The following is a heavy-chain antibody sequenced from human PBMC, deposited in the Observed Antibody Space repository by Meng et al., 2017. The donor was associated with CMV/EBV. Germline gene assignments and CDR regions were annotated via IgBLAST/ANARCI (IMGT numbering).Heavy chain of an antibody. CDR3: ARESPLYYG. J-gene: IGHJ4*02. CDR1: GFTFSSYS. Sequence: GGSLRLSCAASGFTFSSYSMNWVRQAPGEGLEWVSSFSSSGSTIYYADSVKGRFTISRDNAKNSLYLQMNSLRAEDTAVYYCARESPLYYGWGQGTLVTVSS. D-gene: IGHD1-26*01. CDR2: FSSSGSTI. V-gene: IGHV3-48*04.